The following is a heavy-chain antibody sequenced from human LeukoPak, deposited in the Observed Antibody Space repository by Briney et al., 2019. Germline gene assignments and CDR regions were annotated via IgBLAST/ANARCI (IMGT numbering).Heavy chain of an antibody. V-gene: IGHV5-51*01. D-gene: IGHD3-10*01. Sequence: GESLQISCKASGYSFTIHWIGWVRQMPGKGLEWMGIIYPGDSDTRYSPSFQGQVTISADKSISTAYLQWSSLKASDTAMYYCARQSLSYYYGSGSSRHYYYYYMDVWGKGTTATVSS. CDR1: GYSFTIHW. CDR3: ARQSLSYYYGSGSSRHYYYYYMDV. CDR2: IYPGDSDT. J-gene: IGHJ6*03.